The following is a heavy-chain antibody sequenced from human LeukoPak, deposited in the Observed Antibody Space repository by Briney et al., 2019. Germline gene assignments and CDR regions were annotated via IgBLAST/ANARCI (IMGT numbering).Heavy chain of an antibody. CDR3: ARVPRAVAGTGGYDFDY. J-gene: IGHJ4*02. Sequence: SETLSLTCAVYGGSFSGYYWSWIRQPPGKGLEWIGEINHSGSTNYNPSLKSRVTISVDTSKNQFSLKLSSVTAADTAVYYCARVPRAVAGTGGYDFDYWGQGIMVTVSS. CDR2: INHSGST. CDR1: GGSFSGYY. V-gene: IGHV4-34*01. D-gene: IGHD6-19*01.